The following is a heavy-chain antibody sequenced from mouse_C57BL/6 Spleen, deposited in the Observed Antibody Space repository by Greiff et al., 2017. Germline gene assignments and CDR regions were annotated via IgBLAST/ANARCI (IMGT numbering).Heavy chain of an antibody. CDR3: TGYSNYFDY. D-gene: IGHD2-5*01. J-gene: IGHJ2*01. V-gene: IGHV6-3*01. CDR2: IRLKSDNYAT. CDR1: GFTFSNYW. Sequence: EVKVEESGGGLVQPGGSMKLSCVASGFTFSNYWMNWVRQSPEKGLEWVAQIRLKSDNYATHYAESVKGRFNISRDDSKSSVYLQMNNLRAEDTGMYYCTGYSNYFDYWGQGTTLTVSS.